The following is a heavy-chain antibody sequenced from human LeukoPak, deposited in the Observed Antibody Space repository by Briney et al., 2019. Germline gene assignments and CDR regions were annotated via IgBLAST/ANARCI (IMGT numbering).Heavy chain of an antibody. Sequence: GGSLRLSCATSGFTFSTYWMTWVRQAPGKGLEWVANIKQDGSEKNYVDSVRGRFTISRDNAKSSLYLQMNSLRAEDTAVYYSASFVPDHWGQGTLVTVSS. D-gene: IGHD3-3*01. CDR2: IKQDGSEK. J-gene: IGHJ5*02. V-gene: IGHV3-7*01. CDR1: GFTFSTYW. CDR3: ASFVPDH.